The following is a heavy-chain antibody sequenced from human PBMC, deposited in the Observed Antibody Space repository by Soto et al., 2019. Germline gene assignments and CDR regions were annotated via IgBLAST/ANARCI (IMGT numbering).Heavy chain of an antibody. CDR1: GFTFRNHA. CDR2: IAYDGSSA. V-gene: IGHV3-30-3*01. D-gene: IGHD4-17*01. J-gene: IGHJ4*02. CDR3: AKDLRPDGVWDFDY. Sequence: GGSLRLSCAASGFTFRNHAMHWVRQAPGKGLECLAVIAYDGSSAFYRDSVKGRFTISRDDSKNTLYLQIISLRAEDTAVYYCAKDLRPDGVWDFDYWGQGTLVTVSS.